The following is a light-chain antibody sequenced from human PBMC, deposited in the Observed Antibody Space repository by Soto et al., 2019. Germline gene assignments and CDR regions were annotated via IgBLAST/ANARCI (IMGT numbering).Light chain of an antibody. Sequence: EIVLTQSPGTLSLSPGDRASLSCRASDTVTSNYLAWYQQKPGQPPRVLIYGATARATGVPDRFSGSGSGTDFTLTISRLEPEDFAVYYCQQYGSLRSFGQGTKVDIK. CDR3: QQYGSLRS. J-gene: IGKJ1*01. CDR2: GAT. CDR1: DTVTSNY. V-gene: IGKV3-20*01.